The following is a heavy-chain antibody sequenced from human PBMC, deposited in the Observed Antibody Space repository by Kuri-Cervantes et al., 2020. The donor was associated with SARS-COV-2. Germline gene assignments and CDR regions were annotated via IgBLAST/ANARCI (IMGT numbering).Heavy chain of an antibody. J-gene: IGHJ6*03. CDR2: ISGSGSYI. CDR1: GFTFSSYW. V-gene: IGHV3-21*01. Sequence: GESLKISCAASGFTFSSYWMSWVRQAPGKAPQWVSSISGSGSYIYYADSVKGRFTISRDSAKNSLYLQMNSLRGEDTAVYYCARVAGQGPIYYYYMDVWGRRTTVTVSS. D-gene: IGHD2-21*01. CDR3: ARVAGQGPIYYYYMDV.